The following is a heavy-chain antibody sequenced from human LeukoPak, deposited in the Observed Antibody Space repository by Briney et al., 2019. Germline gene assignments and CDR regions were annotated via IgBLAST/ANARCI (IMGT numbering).Heavy chain of an antibody. CDR1: GFTFSTYG. D-gene: IGHD2-2*01. CDR2: ISGTAGST. Sequence: GGSLRLSCAASGFTFSTYGMSWVRQAPGKGLEWVSAISGTAGSTYYADSVKGRFTISRDNSKNTLYLQADSLRAEDTAVYYCAKDPGVVPAHYFDYWGQGILVTVSS. J-gene: IGHJ4*02. CDR3: AKDPGVVPAHYFDY. V-gene: IGHV3-23*01.